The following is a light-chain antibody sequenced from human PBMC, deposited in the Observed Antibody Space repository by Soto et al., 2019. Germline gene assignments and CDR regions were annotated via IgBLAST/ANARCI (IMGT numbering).Light chain of an antibody. CDR3: HHYDNSPPFP. J-gene: IGKJ3*01. CDR2: GAS. CDR1: QSINNRY. V-gene: IGKV3-20*01. Sequence: EIVLTQSPGTLSLSPGERAILSCRASQSINNRYLAWYQQMPGRAPRLLIHGASSRAAGIPDRFSGSGSGTDFTLTINRLEPEDFVVYYCHHYDNSPPFPFGPGTTVDV.